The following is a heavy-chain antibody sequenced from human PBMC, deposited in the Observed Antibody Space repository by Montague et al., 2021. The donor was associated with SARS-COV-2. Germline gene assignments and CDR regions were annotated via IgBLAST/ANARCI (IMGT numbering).Heavy chain of an antibody. CDR3: ARGGSYSSGWYGVDYYYGMDV. CDR2: IYYSGXT. Sequence: TLSLTCTVSGGSISSGGYYWSWIRQHPGKGLEWIGYIYYSGXTXYXXXXKXRVTISVDTSKNQFSLKLGSVTAADTAVYYCARGGSYSSGWYGVDYYYGMDVWGQGTTVTVSS. CDR1: GGSISSGGYY. J-gene: IGHJ6*02. D-gene: IGHD6-19*01. V-gene: IGHV4-31*03.